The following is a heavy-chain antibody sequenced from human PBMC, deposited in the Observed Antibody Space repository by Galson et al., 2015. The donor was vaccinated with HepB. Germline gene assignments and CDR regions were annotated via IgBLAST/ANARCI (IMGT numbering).Heavy chain of an antibody. CDR1: GASVSGYY. D-gene: IGHD6-19*01. Sequence: ETLSLTCSVSGASVSGYYWTWVRQPPGKGLEGIAYTNTNGRTRFNSSLKSRVAISLDTSKNQISLKVTSLTAADTAVYYCARHQVAGDSAFDIWGQGTMVTVSS. J-gene: IGHJ3*02. CDR2: TNTNGRT. V-gene: IGHV4-59*08. CDR3: ARHQVAGDSAFDI.